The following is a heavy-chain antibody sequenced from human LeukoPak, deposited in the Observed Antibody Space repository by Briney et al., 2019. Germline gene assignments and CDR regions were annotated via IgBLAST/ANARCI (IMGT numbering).Heavy chain of an antibody. Sequence: GGSLRFSCAASGFTFSSYGMHWVRQTPGKGLEWVALMSYDGSNKYYADSVKGRFTISRDNSKNTLYLQMDSLRAEDTAVYYCAKAGTAATIDYWGQGTLVTVSS. CDR1: GFTFSSYG. D-gene: IGHD2-15*01. J-gene: IGHJ4*02. CDR2: MSYDGSNK. CDR3: AKAGTAATIDY. V-gene: IGHV3-30*18.